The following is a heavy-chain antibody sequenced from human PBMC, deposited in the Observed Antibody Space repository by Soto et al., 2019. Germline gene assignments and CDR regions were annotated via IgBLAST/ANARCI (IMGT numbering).Heavy chain of an antibody. CDR1: GYTFSDYY. Sequence: ASVKVSCKASGYTFSDYYIHWVRQAPGQGLEWMGWINPNSGGTRYAPKFQGGATMTRDTSITTAYMELSRLRSGDTAVYYCAREPATAKPEGVDFWGQGTLVTVSS. V-gene: IGHV1-2*02. J-gene: IGHJ4*02. D-gene: IGHD1-1*01. CDR3: AREPATAKPEGVDF. CDR2: INPNSGGT.